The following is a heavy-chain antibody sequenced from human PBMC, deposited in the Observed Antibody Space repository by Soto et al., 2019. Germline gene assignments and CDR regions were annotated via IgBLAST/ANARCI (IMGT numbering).Heavy chain of an antibody. D-gene: IGHD2-15*01. CDR3: ASTTVVAATFDF. J-gene: IGHJ4*02. CDR2: ISSGSSNI. CDR1: GFAFRSYN. Sequence: EVHLVESGGGLVKPGGSLTLSCAASGFAFRSYNMNWVRQAPGKGLEWVASISSGSSNIYYADSVKGRFTISSDNAKNSLFLQMDSLRAEDSAVYYCASTTVVAATFDFWGQGTLVTVSS. V-gene: IGHV3-21*01.